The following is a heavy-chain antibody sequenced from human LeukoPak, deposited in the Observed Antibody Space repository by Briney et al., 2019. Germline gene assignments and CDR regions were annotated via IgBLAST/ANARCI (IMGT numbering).Heavy chain of an antibody. CDR2: FDPEDSET. Sequence: ASVKVSCKVSGYTLNELSMHWVRQAPGKGLQWMGSFDPEDSETIYAQKFQGRVTMTEDTSTDTAYMELSSLRSEDTAVYYCATGRSIRYGNYVPPFDYWGQGTLVTVSS. D-gene: IGHD4-11*01. CDR3: ATGRSIRYGNYVPPFDY. CDR1: GYTLNELS. V-gene: IGHV1-24*01. J-gene: IGHJ4*02.